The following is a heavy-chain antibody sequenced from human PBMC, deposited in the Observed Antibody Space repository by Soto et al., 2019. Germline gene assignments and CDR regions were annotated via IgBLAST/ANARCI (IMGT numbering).Heavy chain of an antibody. CDR3: ARHGSLSYYMDV. Sequence: PSETLSLTCTVSGGSISSYYWSWIRQPPGKGLEWIGSIYYSGSTYYNPSLKSRVTISVDTSKNQFSLKLSSVTAADTAVYYCARHGSLSYYMDVWGKGTTVTVSS. J-gene: IGHJ6*03. CDR2: IYYSGST. V-gene: IGHV4-59*08. CDR1: GGSISSYY. D-gene: IGHD5-12*01.